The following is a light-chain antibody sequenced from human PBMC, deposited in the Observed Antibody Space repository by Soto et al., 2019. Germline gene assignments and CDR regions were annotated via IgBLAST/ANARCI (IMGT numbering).Light chain of an antibody. J-gene: IGLJ2*01. CDR2: DVN. CDR1: LSGLNGRDF. Sequence: QSVLTQPPSASGSPGQSVTISCTGTLSGLNGRDFVSWYRQDPGKAPRLIIYDVNTRPSGVPDRFSGSTSGNTASLTVSGLRAEDEANYYCSSYTGSDVIFGGGTKLTVL. V-gene: IGLV2-8*01. CDR3: SSYTGSDVI.